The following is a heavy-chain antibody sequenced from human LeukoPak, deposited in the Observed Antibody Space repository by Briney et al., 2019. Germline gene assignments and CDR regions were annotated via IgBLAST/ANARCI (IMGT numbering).Heavy chain of an antibody. V-gene: IGHV3-11*01. D-gene: IGHD1-26*01. Sequence: GGSLRLSCAASGFSFSDYHMSWIRQAPGKGLEWVSSISSSGSTIYYADSVKGRFTISRDDAKNSLYLQMNSLRDEDTAVYFCAREVQGSGRDFDYWGQGILVTVSS. CDR2: ISSSGSTI. CDR1: GFSFSDYH. J-gene: IGHJ4*02. CDR3: AREVQGSGRDFDY.